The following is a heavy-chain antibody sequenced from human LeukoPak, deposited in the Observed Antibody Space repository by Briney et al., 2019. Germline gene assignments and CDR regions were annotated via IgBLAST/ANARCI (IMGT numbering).Heavy chain of an antibody. CDR1: GFTFSSYA. CDR2: ISGSGGST. D-gene: IGHD2-21*01. V-gene: IGHV3-23*01. J-gene: IGHJ4*02. Sequence: PGGSLRLSCAASGFTFSSYAMSWVRQAPGKGLEWVSAISGSGGSTYYADSVKGRFTISRDNSKNTLYLQMNSLRAEDTAVYYCAKFLPTHIVVANYYFDSWGQRTLVTVSS. CDR3: AKFLPTHIVVANYYFDS.